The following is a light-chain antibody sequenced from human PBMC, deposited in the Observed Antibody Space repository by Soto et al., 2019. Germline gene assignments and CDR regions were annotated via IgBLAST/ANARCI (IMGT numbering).Light chain of an antibody. J-gene: IGLJ1*01. CDR2: DVS. V-gene: IGLV2-8*01. CDR1: SSDVGGYNH. CDR3: SSYAGSNSLV. Sequence: QSVLTQPPSASGSLGQSVTISCTGTSSDVGGYNHVSWYQQHPGKAPKLLIYDVSYRPSGVPDRFSGSKSGNTASLTVSGLQAEDETYYYCSSYAGSNSLVFGTGTKLTVL.